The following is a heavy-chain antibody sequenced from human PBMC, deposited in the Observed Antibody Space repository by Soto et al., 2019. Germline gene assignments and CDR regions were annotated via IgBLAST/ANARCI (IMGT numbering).Heavy chain of an antibody. CDR3: AKDKRMRRVGATSLDY. J-gene: IGHJ4*02. V-gene: IGHV3-43*01. Sequence: GGSLRLSCAASGFTFDDYTMHWVRQAPGKGLEWVSLISWDGGSTYYADSVKGRFTISRDNSKNSLYLQMNSLRTEDTALYYCAKDKRMRRVGATSLDYWGQGTLVTVSS. CDR1: GFTFDDYT. D-gene: IGHD1-26*01. CDR2: ISWDGGST.